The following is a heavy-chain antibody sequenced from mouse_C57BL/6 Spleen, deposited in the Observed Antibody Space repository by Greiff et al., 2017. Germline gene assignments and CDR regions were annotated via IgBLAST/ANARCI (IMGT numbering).Heavy chain of an antibody. CDR3: TRYYGSSRLYAMDY. CDR1: GFNIKDDY. Sequence: VQLQQSGAELVRPGASVKLSCTASGFNIKDDYMHWVKQRPEQGLEWIGWIDPENGDTEYASKFQGKATITADTSSNTAYLQLSSLTSEDTAVYYCTRYYGSSRLYAMDYWGQGTSVTVSS. J-gene: IGHJ4*01. D-gene: IGHD1-1*01. V-gene: IGHV14-4*01. CDR2: IDPENGDT.